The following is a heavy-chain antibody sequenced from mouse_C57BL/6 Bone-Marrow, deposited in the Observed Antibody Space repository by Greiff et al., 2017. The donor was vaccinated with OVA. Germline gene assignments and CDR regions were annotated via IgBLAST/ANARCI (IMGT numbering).Heavy chain of an antibody. J-gene: IGHJ3*01. D-gene: IGHD1-1*01. V-gene: IGHV1-7*01. Sequence: QVQLQQSGAELAKPGASVKLSCKASGYTFTSYWMHWVNQRPGQGLEWIGYINPSSGYTKSNQKFKDKATLTADKSSSTAYMQSSLTYEDSAVYYCARRILRRDWFAYWGQGTLVTVSA. CDR3: ARRILRRDWFAY. CDR2: INPSSGYT. CDR1: GYTFTSYW.